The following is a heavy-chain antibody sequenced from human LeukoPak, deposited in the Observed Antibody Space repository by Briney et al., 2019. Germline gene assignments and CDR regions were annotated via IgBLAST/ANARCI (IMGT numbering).Heavy chain of an antibody. V-gene: IGHV3-23*01. J-gene: IGHJ3*02. Sequence: PGGSLRLSCAASGFSFSSYAMSWGRQAPGKGVERGSAISGSGGSTYYAASVNGRITISGDNYKNTLHLQISRLTAEDTAKYYCAKILVGATWVVFDIWGQGTMVTVSS. CDR3: AKILVGATWVVFDI. CDR2: ISGSGGST. D-gene: IGHD1-26*01. CDR1: GFSFSSYA.